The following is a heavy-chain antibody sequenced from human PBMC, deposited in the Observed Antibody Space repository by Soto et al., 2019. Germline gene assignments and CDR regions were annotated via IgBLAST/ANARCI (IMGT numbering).Heavy chain of an antibody. CDR3: AKDDDFWSGYPPYFDY. J-gene: IGHJ4*02. V-gene: IGHV3-23*01. CDR2: ISGRGGST. CDR1: GFTFSSSA. Sequence: PRRPRAASGFTFSSSAMSQVRQAPGKGLEWVSAISGRGGSTYYADSVKGRFTIARDNSKNTLHLQMNSLRAEDTAVYYCAKDDDFWSGYPPYFDYWGQGTLVTVSS. D-gene: IGHD3-3*01.